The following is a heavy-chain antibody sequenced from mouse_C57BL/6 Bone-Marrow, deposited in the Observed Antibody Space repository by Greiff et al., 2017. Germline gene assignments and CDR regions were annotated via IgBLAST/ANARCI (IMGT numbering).Heavy chain of an antibody. V-gene: IGHV1-52*01. J-gene: IGHJ4*01. CDR1: GYTFTSYW. D-gene: IGHD2-3*01. CDR2: IDPSDSET. CDR3: ARDDGYSLYAMDY. Sequence: QVQLQQPGAELVRPGSSVKLSCKASGYTFTSYWMHWVKQRPIQGLEWIGNIDPSDSETHYNQKFKDKATLTVDKSSSTAYMQLSSLTSEDSAVYYCARDDGYSLYAMDYWGQGTSVTVSS.